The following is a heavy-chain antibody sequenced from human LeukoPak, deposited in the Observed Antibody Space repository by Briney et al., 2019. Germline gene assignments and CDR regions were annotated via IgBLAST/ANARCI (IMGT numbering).Heavy chain of an antibody. CDR3: ARGHCSSTNCYLYPYYFDS. CDR2: INHSGST. Sequence: PSETLSLTCAVYGGSFSGYYWSWIRQLPGKGLEWIGEINHSGSTNYNPALKSRVTISVDTSKNQFALKLTSVTAADTNMYYCARGHCSSTNCYLYPYYFDSWSQGTLVTVFS. D-gene: IGHD2-2*01. J-gene: IGHJ4*02. CDR1: GGSFSGYY. V-gene: IGHV4-34*01.